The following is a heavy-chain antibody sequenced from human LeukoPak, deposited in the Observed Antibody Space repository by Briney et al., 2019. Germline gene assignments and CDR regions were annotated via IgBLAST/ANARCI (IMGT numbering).Heavy chain of an antibody. J-gene: IGHJ5*02. D-gene: IGHD1-1*01. CDR3: ARDADSSNEWGPFDP. V-gene: IGHV6-1*01. Sequence: SQTLSLTSAISGDSVSSSASWNWIRQSPSRGLEWLGRTYYRSKWSSDYATPVKSRITINADTSKNQFSLQLSSVTPEDTAVYYCARDADSSNEWGPFDPWGQGTLVTVSS. CDR1: GDSVSSSAS. CDR2: TYYRSKWSS.